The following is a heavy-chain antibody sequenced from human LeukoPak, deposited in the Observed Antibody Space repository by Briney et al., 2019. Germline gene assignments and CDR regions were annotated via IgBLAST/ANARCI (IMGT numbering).Heavy chain of an antibody. CDR3: AKHDSSSDF. D-gene: IGHD3-22*01. J-gene: IGHJ4*02. V-gene: IGHV3-30*02. CDR1: GFIFSSYG. Sequence: GGSLRLSCAASGFIFSSYGMHWVRQPPGKGLEWVAFIRSDGSDKYYAASVKGRFTISRHNSKNTLYLHMNTLRAEDTAVYYCAKHDSSSDFWGQGTLVTVSS. CDR2: IRSDGSDK.